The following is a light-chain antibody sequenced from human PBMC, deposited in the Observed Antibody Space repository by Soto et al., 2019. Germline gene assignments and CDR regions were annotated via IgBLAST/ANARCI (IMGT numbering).Light chain of an antibody. CDR2: EVS. J-gene: IGLJ2*01. CDR1: ISDVGGYDY. CDR3: SSYADNNKLI. Sequence: QSALTQPPSASGSPGQSVTISCTGTISDVGGYDYVSWYQQHPGRVPKLMIYEVSQRPSGVPDRFSGSKSGNTASLTVSGLQAEYEADYYCSSYADNNKLIFGGGTKLTVL. V-gene: IGLV2-8*01.